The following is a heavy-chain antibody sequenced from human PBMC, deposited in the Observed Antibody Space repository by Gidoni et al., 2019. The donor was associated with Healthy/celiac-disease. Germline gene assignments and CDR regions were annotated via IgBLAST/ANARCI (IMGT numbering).Heavy chain of an antibody. CDR2: ISSSSSYI. V-gene: IGHV3-21*01. J-gene: IGHJ3*02. CDR3: ARDRSSGSYDAFDI. D-gene: IGHD3-22*01. Sequence: EVQLVESGGGLVKPGGSLRLSCSAPGFAVSSYCMNWVRQAPGKGLEWVSSISSSSSYIYYADSVKGRFTISRDNAKNSLYLQMNSLRAEDTAVYYCARDRSSGSYDAFDIWGQGTMVTVSS. CDR1: GFAVSSYC.